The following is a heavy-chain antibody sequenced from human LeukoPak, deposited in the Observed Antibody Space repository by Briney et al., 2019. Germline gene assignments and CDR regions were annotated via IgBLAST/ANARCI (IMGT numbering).Heavy chain of an antibody. CDR1: GGSISTYY. D-gene: IGHD3-22*01. V-gene: IGHV4-59*01. J-gene: IGHJ4*02. CDR2: IYYSGST. Sequence: SETLSLTCTVSGGSISTYYWSWIRQPPGKGLEWIGYIYYSGSTNYNPSLKSRVTISVDKSKNQFSLKLSSVTAADMAVYYCARGHSYYYDSSAYYPDFDYWGQGTLVTVSS. CDR3: ARGHSYYYDSSAYYPDFDY.